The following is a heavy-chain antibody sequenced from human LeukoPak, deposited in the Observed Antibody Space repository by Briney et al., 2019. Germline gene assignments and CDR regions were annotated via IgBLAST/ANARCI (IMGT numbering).Heavy chain of an antibody. CDR2: IYTSGST. CDR3: AREAPLLDRNYYGMDV. CDR1: GGSISSGSYH. D-gene: IGHD3/OR15-3a*01. J-gene: IGHJ6*02. V-gene: IGHV4-61*02. Sequence: SQTLSLTCTVSGGSISSGSYHWSWIRQPAGKGLEWIGRIYTSGSTNYNPSLKSRVTISVDTSKNQFSLKLSSVTAADTAVYYCAREAPLLDRNYYGMDVWGQGTTVTVSS.